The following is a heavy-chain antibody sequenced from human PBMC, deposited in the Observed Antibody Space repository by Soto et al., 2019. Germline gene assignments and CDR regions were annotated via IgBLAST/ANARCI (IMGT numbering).Heavy chain of an antibody. V-gene: IGHV4-30-4*01. CDR2: IYYSGST. D-gene: IGHD2-15*01. J-gene: IGHJ4*02. CDR1: GGAISSGDYY. Sequence: SETLSLTCTVSGGAISSGDYYWSWIRQPPGKGLEWIGYIYYSGSTYYNPSLKSRVTISVDTSKNQFSLKLSSVTVADTAVYYCAREFRAGWFSPMRGFDYWVQGTLVTVSP. CDR3: AREFRAGWFSPMRGFDY.